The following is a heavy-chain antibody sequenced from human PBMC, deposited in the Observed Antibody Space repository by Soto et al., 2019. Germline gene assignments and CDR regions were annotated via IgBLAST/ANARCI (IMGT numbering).Heavy chain of an antibody. D-gene: IGHD3-22*01. CDR2: IKSKTDGGTT. CDR3: TTGLGLHDSSGYYYFDY. Sequence: GGSLRLSCAASGFTFSNAWMSWVRQAPGKGLEWVGRIKSKTDGGTTDYAAPVKGRFTISRDDSKNTLYLQMNSLKTEDTAVYYCTTGLGLHDSSGYYYFDYWGQGTLVTVSS. CDR1: GFTFSNAW. J-gene: IGHJ4*02. V-gene: IGHV3-15*01.